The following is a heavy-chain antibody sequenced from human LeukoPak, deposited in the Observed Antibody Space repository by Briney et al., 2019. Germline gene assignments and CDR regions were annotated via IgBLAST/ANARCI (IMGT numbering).Heavy chain of an antibody. V-gene: IGHV3-30*02. J-gene: IGHJ4*02. D-gene: IGHD6-13*01. Sequence: GGSLRLSCAASGFTFSSYGMHWVRQAPGKGLEWVAFIRYDGSNKYYADSVKGRFTISRDNSKNTLYLQMNSLRAEDTAVYYCASGGIAAAAPADYWGQGTLVTVSS. CDR1: GFTFSSYG. CDR3: ASGGIAAAAPADY. CDR2: IRYDGSNK.